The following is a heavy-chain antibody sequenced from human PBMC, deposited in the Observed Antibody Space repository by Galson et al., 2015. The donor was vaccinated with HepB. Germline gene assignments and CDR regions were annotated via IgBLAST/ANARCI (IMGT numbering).Heavy chain of an antibody. D-gene: IGHD3-16*02. V-gene: IGHV3-23*01. J-gene: IGHJ4*02. CDR2: ISYSGRGT. CDR3: ARGITVL. CDR1: GFNFRSNA. Sequence: SLRLSCATSGFNFRSNAMNWVRQAPGKGLEWVSGISYSGRGTNYADSVKGRFTVSRDSSNNTLYLEMNSLRVDDTAIYYCARGITVLGGQGTLATVSS.